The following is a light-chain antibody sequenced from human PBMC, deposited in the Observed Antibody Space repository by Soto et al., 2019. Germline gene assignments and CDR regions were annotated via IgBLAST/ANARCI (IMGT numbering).Light chain of an antibody. CDR3: QQFSSYPPIT. CDR1: QGIGSA. CDR2: DAS. J-gene: IGKJ5*01. Sequence: AIQLTQSPSSLSASVGDRVTITCRASQGIGSALAWYQQKPGNPPNLLIYDASSLETGVPSRFSASGSGTDFTLTISSLQAEDFATYYCQQFSSYPPITGGQGTRLEIK. V-gene: IGKV1-13*02.